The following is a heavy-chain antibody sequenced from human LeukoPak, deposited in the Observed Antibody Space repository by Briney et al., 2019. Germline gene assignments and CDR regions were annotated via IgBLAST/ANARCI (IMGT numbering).Heavy chain of an antibody. Sequence: ASVKVSCNASGYTFTGYYRHWVRQAPGQGLEWMGWINPNSGGTNYAQKFQGRVTMTRDTSISTAYMELSRLRSDDTAVYYCARAYSSGWYAGAFDIWGQGTMVTVSS. CDR3: ARAYSSGWYAGAFDI. D-gene: IGHD6-19*01. V-gene: IGHV1-2*02. CDR2: INPNSGGT. CDR1: GYTFTGYY. J-gene: IGHJ3*02.